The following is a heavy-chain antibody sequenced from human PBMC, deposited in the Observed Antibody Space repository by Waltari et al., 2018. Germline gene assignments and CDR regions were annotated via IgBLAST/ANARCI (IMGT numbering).Heavy chain of an antibody. CDR3: ARGSRYDILTGSDY. Sequence: QLQLQESGPGLVKPSETLSLTCTVSGGSISSSSYYWGWIRQPPGKGLEWIGSIYYSGSTNYTPALKSRVTISVDTSKNQFSLKLSSVTAADTAVYYCARGSRYDILTGSDYWGQGTLVTVSS. CDR1: GGSISSSSYY. CDR2: IYYSGST. V-gene: IGHV4-39*07. D-gene: IGHD3-9*01. J-gene: IGHJ4*02.